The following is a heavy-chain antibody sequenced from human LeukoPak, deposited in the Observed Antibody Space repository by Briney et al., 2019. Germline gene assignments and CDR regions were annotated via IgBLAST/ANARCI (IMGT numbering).Heavy chain of an antibody. Sequence: SETLSLTCTVSGGSISSYYWSWIRQPPGKGLEWIGYIYYSGSTSYNPSLESRVTILVDTSKNQFSLKLSSVTAADTAVYYCARDRNLMVRGVIQPDYWGQGTLVTVSS. CDR3: ARDRNLMVRGVIQPDY. D-gene: IGHD3-10*01. V-gene: IGHV4-59*01. J-gene: IGHJ4*02. CDR2: IYYSGST. CDR1: GGSISSYY.